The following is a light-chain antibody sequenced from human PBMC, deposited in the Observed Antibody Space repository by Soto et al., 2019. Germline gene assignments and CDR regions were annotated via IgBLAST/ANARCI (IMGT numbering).Light chain of an antibody. CDR2: RTS. CDR3: QHYNNWPPWT. CDR1: QNVGTN. J-gene: IGKJ1*01. V-gene: IGKV3-15*01. Sequence: EIVMTQSPATLSVSLGERASLSCRASQNVGTNLAWYQQKPGQPPRLLIYRTSTRATGVPARFSGSGSGTEFTLTISSLQSEAFAVYYCQHYNNWPPWTFGQGTKVEIK.